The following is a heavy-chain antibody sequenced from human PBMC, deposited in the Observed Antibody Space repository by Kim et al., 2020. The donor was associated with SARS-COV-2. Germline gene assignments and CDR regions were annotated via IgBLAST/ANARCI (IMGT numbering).Heavy chain of an antibody. J-gene: IGHJ4*02. Sequence: GGTNYAQKFQGRVTMTRDTSISTAYMELSRLRSDDTAVYYCARDSRKFDYWGQGTLVTVSS. V-gene: IGHV1-2*02. CDR2: GGT. CDR3: ARDSRKFDY.